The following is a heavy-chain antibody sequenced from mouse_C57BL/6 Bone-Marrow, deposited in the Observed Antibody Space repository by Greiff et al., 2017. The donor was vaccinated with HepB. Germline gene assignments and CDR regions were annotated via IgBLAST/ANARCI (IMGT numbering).Heavy chain of an antibody. CDR3: ARGVPTIVTTWYFDV. CDR2: ISDGGSYT. CDR1: GFTFSSYA. V-gene: IGHV5-4*01. Sequence: EVQGVESGGGLVKPGGSLKLSCAASGFTFSSYAMSWVRQTPEKRLEWVATISDGGSYTYYPDNVKGRFTISRDNAKNNLYLQMSHLKSEDTAMYYCARGVPTIVTTWYFDVWGTGTTVTVSS. J-gene: IGHJ1*03. D-gene: IGHD2-5*01.